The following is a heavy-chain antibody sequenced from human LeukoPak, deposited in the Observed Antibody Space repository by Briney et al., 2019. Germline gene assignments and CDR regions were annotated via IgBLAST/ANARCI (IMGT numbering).Heavy chain of an antibody. J-gene: IGHJ4*02. Sequence: GGSLRLSCAASGFTFSSYFWMHWVRQAPGKGLVWVSRIRSDGGSSTYADSVKGRFTISRDNAKDTLYLQMNTLRAEDTAVYYCVRDLDLGGYSSFVSWGQGTLVTVSS. CDR3: VRDLDLGGYSSFVS. D-gene: IGHD4-23*01. CDR1: GFTFSSYFW. V-gene: IGHV3-74*01. CDR2: IRSDGGSS.